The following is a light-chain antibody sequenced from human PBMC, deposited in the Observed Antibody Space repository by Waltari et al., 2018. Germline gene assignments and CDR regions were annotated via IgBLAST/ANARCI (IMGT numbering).Light chain of an antibody. Sequence: DIVMTQSPDSLAVSLGERAAINCKSSQSVLFSTNNKNFLAWYQQKPGQPPKLLIYWASNRVSGVPARFSGSGSGTDFTLTISSLQAEDVAIYYCHQYSSSSRTFGQGTKLEIK. CDR1: QSVLFSTNNKNF. V-gene: IGKV4-1*01. CDR3: HQYSSSSRT. CDR2: WAS. J-gene: IGKJ2*01.